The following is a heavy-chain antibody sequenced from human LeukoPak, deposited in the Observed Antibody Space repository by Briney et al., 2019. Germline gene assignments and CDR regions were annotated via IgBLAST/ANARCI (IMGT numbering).Heavy chain of an antibody. V-gene: IGHV4-39*01. J-gene: IGHJ6*03. CDR3: ARGYYYMDV. CDR1: GGSISSSSYY. CDR2: IYYSGST. Sequence: PSETQSLTCTVSGGSISSSSYYWGWIRQSPGKGLEWIGNIYYSGSTYYNPSLKSRLTISVDTPKNQFSLKLSSVTAADTAVYYCARGYYYMDVWGKGTTVTISS.